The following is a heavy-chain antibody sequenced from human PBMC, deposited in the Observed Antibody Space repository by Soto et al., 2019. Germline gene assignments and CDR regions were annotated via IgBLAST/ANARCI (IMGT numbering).Heavy chain of an antibody. CDR2: IIPIFGTA. CDR3: ARSQGGSSSLDIYYYYYYGMDV. J-gene: IGHJ6*02. Sequence: QVQLVQSGAEVKKPGSSVKVSYKAPGGTFSSYAISWVRQAPGQGLEWMGGIIPIFGTAKYAQKFQGRVTITADESTSTGYMELSSLRSEDTAVYYCARSQGGSSSLDIYYYYYYGMDVWGQGTMVTVSS. CDR1: GGTFSSYA. V-gene: IGHV1-69*01. D-gene: IGHD2-15*01.